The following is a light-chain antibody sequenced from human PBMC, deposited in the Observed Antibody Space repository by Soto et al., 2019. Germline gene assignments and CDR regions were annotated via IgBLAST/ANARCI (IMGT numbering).Light chain of an antibody. CDR3: QQYSNWPWT. J-gene: IGKJ1*01. Sequence: EIVMTQSPATLSVSPGERATLSCRASQSVSTNVAWYQQKPGQAPRLLIYGAFTRATGIPATFSSSGSGTEFTLAISSLQSEDFAVYYCQQYSNWPWTFGQGTKVEIK. CDR2: GAF. CDR1: QSVSTN. V-gene: IGKV3-15*01.